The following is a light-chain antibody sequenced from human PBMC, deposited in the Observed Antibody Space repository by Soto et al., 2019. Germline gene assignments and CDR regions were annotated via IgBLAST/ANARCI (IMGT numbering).Light chain of an antibody. J-gene: IGKJ1*01. V-gene: IGKV1-5*03. CDR1: QSISSW. CDR2: KAS. CDR3: QQYNSYWT. Sequence: DIQMTQSPSTLPASVGDRVTITCRASQSISSWLAWYQQKPGKAPKLLIYKASSLESGVPSRFSGSGSGTEFTLTISSLQPDDFATYYCQQYNSYWTFGQGTKVGIK.